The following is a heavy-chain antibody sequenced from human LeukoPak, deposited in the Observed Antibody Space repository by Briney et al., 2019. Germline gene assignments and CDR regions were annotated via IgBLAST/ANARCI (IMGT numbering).Heavy chain of an antibody. CDR3: TTSDINYRPFDN. Sequence: GGSLRLSCVASGFTVSSNYMSWVRQAPGKGLEWVSGISPRGDITYYTDSVKGRFTISRDNAKNSLFLQVSSLRAEDTAVYYCTTSDINYRPFDNWGQGTLVTVSS. CDR1: GFTVSSNY. J-gene: IGHJ4*02. CDR2: ISPRGDIT. V-gene: IGHV3-53*01. D-gene: IGHD4-11*01.